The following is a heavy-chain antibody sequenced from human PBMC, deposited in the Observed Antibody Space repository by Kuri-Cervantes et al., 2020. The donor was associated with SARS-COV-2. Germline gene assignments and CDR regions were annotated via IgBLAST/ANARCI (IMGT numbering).Heavy chain of an antibody. Sequence: GESLKISCTTSAFTFDDYALAWFRQAPGKGLEWVSFIRSKAYGETTEYAASVKGRFSISRDDSESIAYLQMTSLKTEDTAVYYCSRNFWAGYWPFDYWGQGTLVTVSS. CDR2: IRSKAYGETT. D-gene: IGHD3/OR15-3a*01. CDR1: AFTFDDYA. CDR3: SRNFWAGYWPFDY. J-gene: IGHJ4*02. V-gene: IGHV3-49*03.